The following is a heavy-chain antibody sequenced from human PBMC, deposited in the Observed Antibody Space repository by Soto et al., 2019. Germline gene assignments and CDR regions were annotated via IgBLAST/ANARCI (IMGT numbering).Heavy chain of an antibody. Sequence: KGRVGVSRINSDGSSTSYADSVKGRFTISRDNAKNTLYLQMNSLRAEDTAVYYCAFFFQAEDGIRDTVPVSAFLLNRSSDL. CDR3: AFFFQAEDGIRDTVPVSAFLLNRSSDL. J-gene: IGHJ2*01. CDR2: INSDGSST. V-gene: IGHV3-74*01. D-gene: IGHD2-15*01.